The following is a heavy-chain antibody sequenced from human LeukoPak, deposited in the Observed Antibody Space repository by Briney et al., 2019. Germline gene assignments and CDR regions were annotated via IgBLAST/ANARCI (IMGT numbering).Heavy chain of an antibody. CDR1: GFTFSDYG. J-gene: IGHJ4*02. Sequence: PGGSLRLSCAASGFTFSDYGMHWVRQAPGKGLEWVSSISSSSNYIYYADSVKGRFTISRDNAKNSLYLQMNSLRAEDTAVYYCAREGDILTGRFDYWGQGTLVTVSS. V-gene: IGHV3-21*01. CDR3: AREGDILTGRFDY. CDR2: ISSSSNYI. D-gene: IGHD3-9*01.